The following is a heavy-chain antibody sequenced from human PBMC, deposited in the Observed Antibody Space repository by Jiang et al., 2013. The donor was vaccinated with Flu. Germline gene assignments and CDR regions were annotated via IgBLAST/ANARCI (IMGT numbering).Heavy chain of an antibody. CDR2: IYDSGST. J-gene: IGHJ4*02. V-gene: IGHV4-39*07. CDR3: ARAQKYSGFELPYFDF. Sequence: PGLVKPSETLSLTCTVSGGSISSSSYYWVWIRQPPGKGLEWIGSIYDSGSTYYNPSLKSRVTMSVDTSKNQFSLRLSSVTAADTAVYYCARAQKYSGFELPYFDFWGQGT. CDR1: GGSISSSSYY. D-gene: IGHD5-12*01.